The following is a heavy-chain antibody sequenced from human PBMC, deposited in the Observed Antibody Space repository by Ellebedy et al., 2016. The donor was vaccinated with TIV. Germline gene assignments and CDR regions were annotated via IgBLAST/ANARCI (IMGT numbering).Heavy chain of an antibody. J-gene: IGHJ4*02. D-gene: IGHD2-2*01. CDR3: AARPVGSTSDPFDY. Sequence: ASVKVSXXASGGTFSSYAISWVRQAPGQGLEWMGWMNPKSGNTGYAQKFQGRVTMTRDTSTNTAYMELSSLRSEDAAVYYCAARPVGSTSDPFDYWGQGTLVTVSS. CDR1: GGTFSSYA. CDR2: MNPKSGNT. V-gene: IGHV1-8*02.